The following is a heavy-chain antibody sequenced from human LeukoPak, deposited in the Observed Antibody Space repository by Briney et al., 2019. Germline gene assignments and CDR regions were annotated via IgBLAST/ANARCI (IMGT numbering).Heavy chain of an antibody. Sequence: SETLSLTCTVSGGSISSYYWSWIRQPPGKGLEWIGYIYYSGSTNYNPSLKSRVTISVDTSKNQFSLKLSSVTAADTAVYYCARDAGYWFDCWGQGTLVTVSS. V-gene: IGHV4-59*01. J-gene: IGHJ4*02. CDR3: ARDAGYWFDC. CDR1: GGSISSYY. D-gene: IGHD2-8*02. CDR2: IYYSGST.